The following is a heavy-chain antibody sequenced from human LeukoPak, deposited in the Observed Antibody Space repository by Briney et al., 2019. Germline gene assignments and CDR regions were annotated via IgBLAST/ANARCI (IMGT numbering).Heavy chain of an antibody. CDR1: GGSISNYF. CDR2: IYYSGST. V-gene: IGHV4-59*08. D-gene: IGHD6-19*01. Sequence: SETLSLTCTVSGGSISNYFWSWIRQPPGKELEWIGYIYYSGSTNYNPSLKSRVTISVDASKNQFSLKLNSVTAADTAVYYCARRGYSSGWYYFDYWGEGTLVTVSS. CDR3: ARRGYSSGWYYFDY. J-gene: IGHJ4*02.